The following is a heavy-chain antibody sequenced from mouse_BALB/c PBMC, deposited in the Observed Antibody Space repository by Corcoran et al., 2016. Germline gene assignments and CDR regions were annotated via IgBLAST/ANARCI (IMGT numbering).Heavy chain of an antibody. J-gene: IGHJ4*01. V-gene: IGHV14-3*02. CDR1: GFNITDTY. D-gene: IGHD1-1*01. Sequence: EVQLQQSGAELVKPGASVKLSCTASGFNITDTYMHWVKQRPVQGLEWIGRIDPANGNTKYDPKFQGKATITADTSSNTAYLQLSSLTSEDTAVYYCARYYYGSSYAMDYWGQGTSVTVSS. CDR3: ARYYYGSSYAMDY. CDR2: IDPANGNT.